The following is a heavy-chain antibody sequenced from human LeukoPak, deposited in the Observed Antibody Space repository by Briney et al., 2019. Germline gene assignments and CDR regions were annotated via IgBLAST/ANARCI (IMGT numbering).Heavy chain of an antibody. V-gene: IGHV4-31*03. CDR2: IYYSGST. J-gene: IGHJ4*02. Sequence: PSETLSITCTVSGGSISSGGYYWSWIRQHPGKGLEWIGYIYYSGSTYYNPSLKSRVTISVDTSKNQFSLKLSSVTAADTAVYYCARGQGSIAARFVYWGQGTLVTVSS. D-gene: IGHD6-6*01. CDR3: ARGQGSIAARFVY. CDR1: GGSISSGGYY.